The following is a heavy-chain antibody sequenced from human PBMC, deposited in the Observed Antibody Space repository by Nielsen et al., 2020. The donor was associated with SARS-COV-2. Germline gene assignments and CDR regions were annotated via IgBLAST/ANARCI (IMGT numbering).Heavy chain of an antibody. J-gene: IGHJ6*02. CDR3: VRDGDRAGGYGMDV. CDR1: GFAFETYT. V-gene: IGHV3-33*01. D-gene: IGHD2-15*01. Sequence: GESLKISCAASGFAFETYTMQWVRQAPGKGLEWVATIWRDGSNKYYADFVKGRVTISRDNSKNMQYLELSSLTAEDTAVYYCVRDGDRAGGYGMDVWGQGTTVIVS. CDR2: IWRDGSNK.